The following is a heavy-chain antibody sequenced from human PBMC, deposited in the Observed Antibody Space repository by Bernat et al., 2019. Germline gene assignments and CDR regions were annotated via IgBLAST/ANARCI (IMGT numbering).Heavy chain of an antibody. CDR1: GFTFSSYW. CDR3: ASWYSSSWYDYFDY. J-gene: IGHJ4*02. CDR2: IKQDGSEK. D-gene: IGHD6-13*01. V-gene: IGHV3-7*01. Sequence: EVQLVESGGGLVQPGGSLRLSCSASGFTFSSYWMSWFRRAPGKGLEWVANIKQDGSEKYYVDSVKGRFTISRDNAKNSLYLQMNSLRAEDTAVYDCASWYSSSWYDYFDYWGQGTLVTVSS.